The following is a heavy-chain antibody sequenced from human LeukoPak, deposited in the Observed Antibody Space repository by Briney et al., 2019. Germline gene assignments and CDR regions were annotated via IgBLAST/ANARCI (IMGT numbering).Heavy chain of an antibody. Sequence: SETLSLTCTVSGGSISSSSYYWGWIRQPPGKGLEWIGSIYYSGSTYYNPSLKSRVTISVDTSKNQFSLKLSSVTAADTAVYYCARDSSKEYYGSGSYFYWGQGTLVTVSS. CDR2: IYYSGST. CDR3: ARDSSKEYYGSGSYFY. V-gene: IGHV4-39*07. D-gene: IGHD3-10*01. CDR1: GGSISSSSYY. J-gene: IGHJ4*02.